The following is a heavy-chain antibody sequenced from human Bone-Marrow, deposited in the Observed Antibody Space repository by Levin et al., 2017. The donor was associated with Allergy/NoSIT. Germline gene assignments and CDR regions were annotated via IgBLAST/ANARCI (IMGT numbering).Heavy chain of an antibody. J-gene: IGHJ6*02. V-gene: IGHV4-39*07. CDR2: IYYSGST. CDR1: GGSISSSSYY. D-gene: IGHD5-12*01. CDR3: AREVAYDGPSDYSGMDV. Sequence: PSETLSLTCTVSGGSISSSSYYWGWIRQPPGKGLEWIGTIYYSGSTYYNPSLKSRVTISIDRSKNQFSLKLSSVTAADTAVYYCAREVAYDGPSDYSGMDVWGQGTTVTVSS.